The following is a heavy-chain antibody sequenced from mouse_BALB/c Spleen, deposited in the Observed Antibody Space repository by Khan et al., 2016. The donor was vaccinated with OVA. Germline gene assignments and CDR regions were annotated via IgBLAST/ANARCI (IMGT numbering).Heavy chain of an antibody. CDR1: GFTFTSYG. J-gene: IGHJ2*01. V-gene: IGHV5-17*02. D-gene: IGHD1-1*01. Sequence: EVKLVESGGGLVQSGGSRKLSCAASGFTFTSYGMHWIRQAPEKGLEWVAYISSDSNTIYYADTVKGRFTISRDHPKNTLFLQMTSLRSGDTSMYFCATSYFYGYYFDYWGQGTTLTVPS. CDR2: ISSDSNTI. CDR3: ATSYFYGYYFDY.